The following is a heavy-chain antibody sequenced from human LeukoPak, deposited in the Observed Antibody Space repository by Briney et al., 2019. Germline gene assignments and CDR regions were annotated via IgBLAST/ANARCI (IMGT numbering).Heavy chain of an antibody. CDR1: GDSVSSNSAA. V-gene: IGHV6-1*01. CDR3: ARAGYSSGWYLYYFDY. CDR2: TYYRSKWYN. D-gene: IGHD6-19*01. Sequence: SQTLSLTCAISGDSVSSNSAAWNWIRQSPSRGLEWLGRTYYRSKWYNVYAVSVKSRITINPDTSKNQFSLQLNSVTPGDTAVYYCARAGYSSGWYLYYFDYWGQGTLVTVSS. J-gene: IGHJ4*02.